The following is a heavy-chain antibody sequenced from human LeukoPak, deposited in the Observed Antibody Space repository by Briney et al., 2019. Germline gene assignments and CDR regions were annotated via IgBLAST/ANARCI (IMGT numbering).Heavy chain of an antibody. Sequence: ASVKVSCKASGYTFTGYYMHWVRQAPGQGLEWMGWINPNRGGTNYAQKFQGRVTMTRDASISTAYMELSRLRSDDTAVYYCARRITMVRGVIGYFDYWGQGTLVTVSS. J-gene: IGHJ4*02. CDR2: INPNRGGT. CDR3: ARRITMVRGVIGYFDY. V-gene: IGHV1-2*02. CDR1: GYTFTGYY. D-gene: IGHD3-10*01.